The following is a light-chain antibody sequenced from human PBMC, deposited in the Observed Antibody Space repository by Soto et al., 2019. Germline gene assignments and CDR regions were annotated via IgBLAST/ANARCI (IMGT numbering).Light chain of an antibody. CDR3: QQANSFPFI. J-gene: IGKJ2*01. CDR2: GAS. CDR1: QSTSSY. Sequence: DIQMTQSPSTLSASVGDRVTITCRASQSTSSYLNWYPQKPGKAPKLLIYGASNLQSGVPSRFSGRGSGTDFTLTISSLQPEDFGTYYCQQANSFPFIFAQGTKVDIK. V-gene: IGKV1-39*01.